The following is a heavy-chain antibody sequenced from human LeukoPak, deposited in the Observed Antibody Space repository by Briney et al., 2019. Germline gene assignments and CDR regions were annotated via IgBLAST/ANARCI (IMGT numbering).Heavy chain of an antibody. CDR1: GYTFTSYD. D-gene: IGHD2-2*02. CDR2: ISAYNDNT. J-gene: IGHJ5*02. Sequence: ASVKVSCKASGYTFTSYDINWVRQAPGQGLEWMGWISAYNDNTNYARKLQGRVTMTTDTSTSTAYMELRSLTSDDTAVYYCARRYCSSTSCYTNWFDPWGQGTLVTVSS. V-gene: IGHV1-18*01. CDR3: ARRYCSSTSCYTNWFDP.